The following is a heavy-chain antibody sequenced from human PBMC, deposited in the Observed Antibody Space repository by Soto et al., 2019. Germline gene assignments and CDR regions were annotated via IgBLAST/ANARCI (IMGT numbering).Heavy chain of an antibody. Sequence: RGWVSYISSSGSTIYYADSVKGRFTISRDNAKNSLYLQMNSLRAEDTAVYYCGRGQVSCYDLSSSAGDYWVRGT. J-gene: IGHJ4*02. V-gene: IGHV3-11*01. D-gene: IGHD3-22*01. CDR3: GRGQVSCYDLSSSAGDY. CDR2: ISSSGSTI.